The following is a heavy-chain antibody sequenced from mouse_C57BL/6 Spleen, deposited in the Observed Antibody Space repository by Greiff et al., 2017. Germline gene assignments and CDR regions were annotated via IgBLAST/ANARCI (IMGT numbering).Heavy chain of an antibody. J-gene: IGHJ2*01. D-gene: IGHD1-1*01. V-gene: IGHV1-82*01. CDR3: AREDYYGSSPYFDY. CDR1: GYAFSSSW. Sequence: VKLVESGPELVKPGASVKISCKASGYAFSSSWMNWVKQRPGKGLEWIGRIYPGDGDTNYNGKFKGKATLTADKSSSTAYMQLSSLTSEDSAVYFCAREDYYGSSPYFDYWGQGTTLTVSS. CDR2: IYPGDGDT.